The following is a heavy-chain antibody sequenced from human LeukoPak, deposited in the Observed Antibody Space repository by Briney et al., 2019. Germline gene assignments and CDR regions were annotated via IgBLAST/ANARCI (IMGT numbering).Heavy chain of an antibody. CDR2: ISYDGSNK. D-gene: IGHD2/OR15-2a*01. CDR3: ARGGARRGFYTMDV. CDR1: GFTFSNYA. J-gene: IGHJ6*02. Sequence: PGGSLRLSCAASGFTFSNYAIHWVRQAPGKGLEWVAFISYDGSNKHYADSVKGRFTISRDNAKNTLHLQMNSLRAEDTAVYYCARGGARRGFYTMDVWGQGTTVTVSS. V-gene: IGHV3-30-3*01.